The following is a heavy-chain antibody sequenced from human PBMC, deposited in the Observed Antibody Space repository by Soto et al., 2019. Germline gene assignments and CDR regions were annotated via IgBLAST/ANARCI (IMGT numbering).Heavy chain of an antibody. CDR1: GCTFTSYG. J-gene: IGHJ4*02. CDR2: ISAYNGNT. Sequence: ASVKVSCKASGCTFTSYGISWVRQAPGQGLEWMGWISAYNGNTNYAQKLQGRVTMTTDTSTSTAYMELRSLRSDDTAVYYCARDPTPSFWSGYYQFDYWGQGTLVTVSS. CDR3: ARDPTPSFWSGYYQFDY. D-gene: IGHD3-3*01. V-gene: IGHV1-18*01.